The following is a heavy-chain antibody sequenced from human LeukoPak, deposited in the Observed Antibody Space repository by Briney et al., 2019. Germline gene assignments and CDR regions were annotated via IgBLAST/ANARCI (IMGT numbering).Heavy chain of an antibody. CDR2: ISDSFRIT. J-gene: IGHJ4*02. V-gene: IGHV3-23*01. D-gene: IGHD4-17*01. CDR1: GFTFSNAW. Sequence: PGGSLRLSCAASGFTFSNAWMSWVRQAPGKGLECVSTISDSFRITDDADSVKGRFTISRDNSKNTLYLQMNTLRAEDTAVYYCAKRHGDYFDYWGQGTLVTVSS. CDR3: AKRHGDYFDY.